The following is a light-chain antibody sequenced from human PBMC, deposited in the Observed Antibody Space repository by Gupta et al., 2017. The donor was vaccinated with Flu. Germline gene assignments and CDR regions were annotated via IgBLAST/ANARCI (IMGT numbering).Light chain of an antibody. J-gene: IGKJ5*01. CDR3: QQSSSLPIT. V-gene: IGKV6-21*01. Sequence: ADFQSVTPKEKVTISCQASQNIGSNLHWYQQKPGQSPNLLIKYASQSASGVPSRFSDSGSGTDFTLTISSVEAEDTATYYCQQSSSLPITFGQGTRLEIK. CDR2: YAS. CDR1: QNIGSN.